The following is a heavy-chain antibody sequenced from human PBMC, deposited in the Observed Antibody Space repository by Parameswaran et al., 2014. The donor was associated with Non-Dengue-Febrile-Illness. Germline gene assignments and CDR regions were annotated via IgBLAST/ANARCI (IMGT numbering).Heavy chain of an antibody. CDR3: ARDVVGAYLGD. J-gene: IGHJ4*02. Sequence: RWIRQPPGKGLEWIGYIYYSGSTNYNPSLKSRVTISVDTSKNQFSLKLSSVTAAGTAVYYCARDVVGAYLGDWGQGTLVTVSS. V-gene: IGHV4-59*01. CDR2: IYYSGST. D-gene: IGHD1-26*01.